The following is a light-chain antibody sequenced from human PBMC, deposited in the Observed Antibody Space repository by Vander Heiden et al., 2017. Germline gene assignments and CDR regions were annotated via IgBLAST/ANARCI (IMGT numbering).Light chain of an antibody. CDR3: AAWDDSLNGRV. V-gene: IGLV1-44*01. CDR2: INN. Sequence: QSALTQPPSASGTPGQRVTISCSGSSSNIGSNTVNWYRQLPGTAPKLLIFINNQRPSGVPDRFSGSKSGTSASLAISGLQSEDEADYYCAAWDDSLNGRVFGGGTKLTVL. CDR1: SSNIGSNT. J-gene: IGLJ3*02.